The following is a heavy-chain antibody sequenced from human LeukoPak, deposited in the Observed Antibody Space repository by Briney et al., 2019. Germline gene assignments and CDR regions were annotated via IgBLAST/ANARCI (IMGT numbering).Heavy chain of an antibody. J-gene: IGHJ5*02. CDR2: IYTSGST. D-gene: IGHD3-9*01. CDR1: GGSISSYY. Sequence: SETLSLTCTVSGGSISSYYWSWIRQPAGKGLEWIWRIYTSGSTNYNPSLKSRVTMSVDTSKNQFSLKLSSVTAADTAVYYCARDLRYSPLTNWFDPWGQGTLVTVSS. CDR3: ARDLRYSPLTNWFDP. V-gene: IGHV4-4*07.